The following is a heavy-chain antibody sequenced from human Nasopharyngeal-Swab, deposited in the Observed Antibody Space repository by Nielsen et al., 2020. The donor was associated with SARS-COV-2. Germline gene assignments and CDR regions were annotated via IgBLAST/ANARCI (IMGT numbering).Heavy chain of an antibody. V-gene: IGHV1-18*01. CDR2: ITSYNGNT. CDR1: GYTFSRHG. J-gene: IGHJ4*02. Sequence: ASVKVSCKASGYTFSRHGLLWVRKAPGQGLEWLGWITSYNGNTNYAQEFQGRVTVTTDTSTSTGYMELRSLRSDDTAVYFCARLTGNDWFSDYWGQGTLVTVSS. CDR3: ARLTGNDWFSDY. D-gene: IGHD3-9*01.